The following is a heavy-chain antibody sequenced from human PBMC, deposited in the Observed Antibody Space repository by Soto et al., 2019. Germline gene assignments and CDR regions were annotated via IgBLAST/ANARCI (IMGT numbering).Heavy chain of an antibody. Sequence: GGSLRLSCAAPGFNFIIHALHWVRQAPGKGLEWVAVLSPNGKNQYYADSVKGRFTISSDTFTSPLFLQMTSLPPEDTAVYYCASGADFYYDTRRYWGPGTLVTVSS. CDR2: LSPNGKNQ. J-gene: IGHJ4*02. CDR1: GFNFIIHA. CDR3: ASGADFYYDTRRY. V-gene: IGHV3-30*04. D-gene: IGHD3-22*01.